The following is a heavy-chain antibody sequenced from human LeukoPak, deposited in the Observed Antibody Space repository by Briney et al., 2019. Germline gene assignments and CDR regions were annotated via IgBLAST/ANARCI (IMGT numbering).Heavy chain of an antibody. CDR3: ARDGAVDILTGYGAFYI. CDR2: INHSGST. D-gene: IGHD3-9*01. J-gene: IGHJ3*02. Sequence: PSETLSLTCAVYGGSFSGYYWSWIRQPPGKGLEWNGEINHSGSTNYNPSLKSRVTISVDTSKNQFSLKLNSVTAADTAIYYCARDGAVDILTGYGAFYIWGQGTMVIVS. CDR1: GGSFSGYY. V-gene: IGHV4-34*01.